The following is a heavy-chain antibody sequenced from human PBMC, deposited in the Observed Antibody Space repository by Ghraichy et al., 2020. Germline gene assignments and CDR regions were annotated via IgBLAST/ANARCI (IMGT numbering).Heavy chain of an antibody. CDR1: GVTFSNYA. V-gene: IGHV3-23*01. D-gene: IGHD6-19*01. CDR3: VRGGWTYFDY. J-gene: IGHJ4*02. CDR2: ITNSGGGT. Sequence: LSLTCVASGVTFSNYAMSWVRQAPGKGLEWVSTITNSGGGTYYADSVKGRVTISRDNSKNTLYLQMNSLRAEDTALYYFVRGGWTYFDYWGQGTLVTVSS.